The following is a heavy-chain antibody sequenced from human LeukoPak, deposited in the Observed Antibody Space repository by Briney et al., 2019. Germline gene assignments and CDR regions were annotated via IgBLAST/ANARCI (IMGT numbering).Heavy chain of an antibody. Sequence: ASVKVSCKASGYTFTSCDINWVRQATGQGLEWMGWMNPNSGNTGYVQRIQGRITMTRDISIGTAYMELSNLTSDDTAIYYCTRGSSRRRDNWGQGTPVTVSA. CDR1: GYTFTSCD. J-gene: IGHJ4*02. CDR2: MNPNSGNT. CDR3: TRGSSRRRDN. V-gene: IGHV1-8*01.